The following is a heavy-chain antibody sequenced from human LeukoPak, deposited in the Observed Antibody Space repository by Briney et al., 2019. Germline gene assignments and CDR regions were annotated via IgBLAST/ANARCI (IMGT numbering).Heavy chain of an antibody. CDR1: GFTFSGYW. CDR2: INQNGGEK. CDR3: ARAKGLFHTLDY. D-gene: IGHD3-22*01. J-gene: IGHJ4*02. V-gene: IGHV3-7*01. Sequence: GGSLRLSCADSGFTFSGYWMNWVRQAPGKGLEWVANINQNGGEKYYVDSVKGRFTISRDNSKNTLYLQMNSLRAEDTAVYYCARAKGLFHTLDYWGQGTLVTVSS.